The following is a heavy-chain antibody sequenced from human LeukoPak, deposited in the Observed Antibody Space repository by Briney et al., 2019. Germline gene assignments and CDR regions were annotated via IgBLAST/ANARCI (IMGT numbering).Heavy chain of an antibody. V-gene: IGHV3-30*18. CDR2: ISYDGSNK. CDR3: AKDISPGIAAAGAEY. CDR1: GFTFSSYG. J-gene: IGHJ4*02. Sequence: PGGSLRLSCAASGFTFSSYGMHWVRQAPGKGLDWVAGISYDGSNKYYADSVKGRFTISRDNSKNTLYLQMNSLRAEDTAVYYCAKDISPGIAAAGAEYWGQGTLVTVSS. D-gene: IGHD6-13*01.